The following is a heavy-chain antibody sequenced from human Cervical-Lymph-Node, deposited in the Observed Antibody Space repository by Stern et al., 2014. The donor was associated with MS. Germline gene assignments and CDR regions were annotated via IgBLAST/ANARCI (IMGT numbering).Heavy chain of an antibody. J-gene: IGHJ5*02. D-gene: IGHD2-2*01. CDR2: VYYSGRT. Sequence: QVQLQESGPGLVRPSQTLSLTCSVSGGFISSGGYFWSWIRQHPGKGLEWVGNVYYSGRTNYNPSLNSRLTISLDTSKNQFFLKLTSVTAADTAVYYCARESSLRSLDPWGQGTLVTVSS. V-gene: IGHV4-31*03. CDR1: GGFISSGGYF. CDR3: ARESSLRSLDP.